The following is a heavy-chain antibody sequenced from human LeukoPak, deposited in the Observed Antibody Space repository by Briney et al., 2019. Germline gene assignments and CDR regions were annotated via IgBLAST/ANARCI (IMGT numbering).Heavy chain of an antibody. CDR3: AGGGRIAAANPLDY. CDR2: IIPIFGTA. J-gene: IGHJ4*02. D-gene: IGHD6-13*01. V-gene: IGHV1-69*05. Sequence: SVKVSCKASEGTFSSYAISWVRQAPGQGLEWMGRIIPIFGTANYAQKFQGRVTITTDKSTSTAYMELSSLRSEDTAVYYCAGGGRIAAANPLDYWGQGTLVTVSS. CDR1: EGTFSSYA.